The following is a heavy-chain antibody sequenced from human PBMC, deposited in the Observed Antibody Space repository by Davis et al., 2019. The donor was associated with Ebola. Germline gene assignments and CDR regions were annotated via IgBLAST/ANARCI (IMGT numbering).Heavy chain of an antibody. V-gene: IGHV3-30*02. J-gene: IGHJ6*02. CDR1: GFTFSSCG. CDR2: IRYDGSNI. CDR3: AKGASGSQYYYGMDV. Sequence: PGGSLRLSCAASGFTFSSCGMHWVRQAPGKGLEWVAFIRYDGSNIYYADSVKGRFTISRDNSKNTLYLQMNSLRAEDTAVYYCAKGASGSQYYYGMDVWGQGATVTVSS.